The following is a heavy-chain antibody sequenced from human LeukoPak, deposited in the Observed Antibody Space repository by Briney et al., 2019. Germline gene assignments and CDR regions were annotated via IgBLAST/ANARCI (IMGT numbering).Heavy chain of an antibody. J-gene: IGHJ4*02. V-gene: IGHV3-23*01. CDR1: GFTFSSYA. CDR2: ISGSGGST. CDR3: AKVGWFGDSDY. D-gene: IGHD3-10*01. Sequence: GGSLRLSCAASGFTFSSYAMSWVRQAPGKGLEWVSAISGSGGSTYYAASVKGRFTISIDNSKNTLYLQMNSLRAEDTAVYYCAKVGWFGDSDYWGQGTLVTVSS.